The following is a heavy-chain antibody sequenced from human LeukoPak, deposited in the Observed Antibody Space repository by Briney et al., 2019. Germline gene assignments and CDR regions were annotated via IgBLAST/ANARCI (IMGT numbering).Heavy chain of an antibody. J-gene: IGHJ4*02. CDR2: INHSGST. CDR3: ARGRAAHNYAPFGHDY. D-gene: IGHD1-1*01. Sequence: PSETLSLTCAVYGGSFSGYYWSWIRQPPGKGLEWIGEINHSGSTNYNPSLKSQVTISVDTSKNQFSLKLSSVTAADTAVYYCARGRAAHNYAPFGHDYWGQGTLVTVSS. V-gene: IGHV4-34*01. CDR1: GGSFSGYY.